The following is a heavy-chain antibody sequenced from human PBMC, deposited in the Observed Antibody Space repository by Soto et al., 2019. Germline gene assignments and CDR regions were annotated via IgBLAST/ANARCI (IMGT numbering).Heavy chain of an antibody. CDR1: GCSFSSYA. D-gene: IGHD1-7*01. J-gene: IGHJ4*02. CDR3: ARDLGITGTTYFDY. V-gene: IGHV1-69*13. CDR2: IIPIFGTA. Sequence: SVKVSCKACGCSFSSYAISWVRQAPGQGLEWMGGIIPIFGTANYAQKFQGRVTITADESTSTAYMELSSLRSEDTAVYYCARDLGITGTTYFDYWGQGTLVTVSS.